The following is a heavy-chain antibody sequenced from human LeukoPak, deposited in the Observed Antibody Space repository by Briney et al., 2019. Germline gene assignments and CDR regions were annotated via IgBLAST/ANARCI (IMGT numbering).Heavy chain of an antibody. CDR2: IKQDGSEK. V-gene: IGHV3-7*03. Sequence: PGGSLRLSCAASGFTFSSYWMSWVRQAPGKGLEWVANIKQDGSEKYYVDSVKGRFTISRDNSKNTLYLQMNSLRAEDTAVYYCAKGDIGSNWSEDYWGQGTLVTVSS. J-gene: IGHJ4*02. CDR1: GFTFSSYW. D-gene: IGHD6-13*01. CDR3: AKGDIGSNWSEDY.